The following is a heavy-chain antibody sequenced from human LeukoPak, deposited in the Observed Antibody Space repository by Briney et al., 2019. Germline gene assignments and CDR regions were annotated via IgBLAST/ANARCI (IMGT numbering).Heavy chain of an antibody. V-gene: IGHV3-21*01. J-gene: IGHJ3*02. CDR1: GFTFSSYS. D-gene: IGHD3-3*01. CDR2: ISSSSSYI. Sequence: GGSLRLSCAASGFTFSSYSMNWVRQAPGKGLEWVSSISSSSSYIYYADSVKGRFTISRDNAKNSLYLQMDSLRAEDTAVYYCARHMSYYDFWSGYYGNAFDIWGQGTMVTVSS. CDR3: ARHMSYYDFWSGYYGNAFDI.